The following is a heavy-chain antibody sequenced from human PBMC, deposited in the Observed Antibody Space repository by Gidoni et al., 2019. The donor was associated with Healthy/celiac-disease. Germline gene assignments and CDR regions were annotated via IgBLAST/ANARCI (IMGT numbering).Heavy chain of an antibody. CDR1: GGSISSYY. CDR3: ARDIRVVAAGHYFDY. J-gene: IGHJ4*02. V-gene: IGHV4-59*01. CDR2: IYYSGST. Sequence: QVQLQESGPGLVKPSETLSLPCTVSGGSISSYYWSWIRQPPGKGLEWIGYIYYSGSTNYNPSLKSRVTISVDTSKNQFSLKLSSVTAADTAVYYCARDIRVVAAGHYFDYWGQGTLVTVSS. D-gene: IGHD2-15*01.